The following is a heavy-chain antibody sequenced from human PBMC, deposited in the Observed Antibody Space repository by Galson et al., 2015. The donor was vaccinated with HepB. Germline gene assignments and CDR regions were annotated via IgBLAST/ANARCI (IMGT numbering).Heavy chain of an antibody. CDR3: ARGDYGDYRDNYYFVY. V-gene: IGHV1-69*02. J-gene: IGHJ4*02. CDR1: GGTFSSYT. CDR2: IIPILGIA. D-gene: IGHD4-17*01. Sequence: SVKVSCKASGGTFSSYTISWVRQAPGQGLEWMGRIIPILGIANYAQKFQGRVTITADKSTSTAYMELSSRRSEDTAVYYCARGDYGDYRDNYYFVYWGQGTLVTVSS.